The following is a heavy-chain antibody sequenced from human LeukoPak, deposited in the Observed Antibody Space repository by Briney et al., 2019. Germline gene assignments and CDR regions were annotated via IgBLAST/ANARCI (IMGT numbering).Heavy chain of an antibody. D-gene: IGHD6-19*01. V-gene: IGHV3-23*01. CDR1: GFTFSSYA. Sequence: GGSLRLSCAASGFTFSSYAMSWVREAPGKVLEGVSAISGSGGSTYYADSVKGRFTISRDNSKNTLYLQMNSLRAEDTAVYYCANSYGGGWYGNWFDPWGQGTLVTVSS. CDR2: ISGSGGST. CDR3: ANSYGGGWYGNWFDP. J-gene: IGHJ5*02.